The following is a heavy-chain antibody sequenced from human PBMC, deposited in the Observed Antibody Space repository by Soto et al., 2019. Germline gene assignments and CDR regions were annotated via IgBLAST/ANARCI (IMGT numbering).Heavy chain of an antibody. V-gene: IGHV4-59*01. D-gene: IGHD3-10*01. J-gene: IGHJ5*02. CDR1: GGSISSYY. CDR2: IYYSGST. Sequence: QVQLQESGPGLVKPSETLSLTCTVSGGSISSYYWSWIRQPPGKGLEWIGYIYYSGSTNYNPSLKSRVTISVDTSKNQFSLKLSSVTAAVPAVYYCAREGYGSGSGGGFDPWGQGTLVTVSS. CDR3: AREGYGSGSGGGFDP.